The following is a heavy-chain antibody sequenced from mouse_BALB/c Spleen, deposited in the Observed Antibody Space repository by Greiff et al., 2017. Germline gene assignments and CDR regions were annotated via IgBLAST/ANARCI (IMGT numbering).Heavy chain of an antibody. D-gene: IGHD1-1*01. J-gene: IGHJ1*01. CDR2: ISSGGST. CDR3: ARQGLLRWYFDV. Sequence: EVMLVESGGGLVKPGGSLKLSCAASGFTFSSYAMSWVRQTPEKRLEWVASISSGGSTYYPDSVKGRFTISRDNARNILYLQMSSLRSEDTAMYYCARQGLLRWYFDVWGAGTTVTVSS. V-gene: IGHV5-6-5*01. CDR1: GFTFSSYA.